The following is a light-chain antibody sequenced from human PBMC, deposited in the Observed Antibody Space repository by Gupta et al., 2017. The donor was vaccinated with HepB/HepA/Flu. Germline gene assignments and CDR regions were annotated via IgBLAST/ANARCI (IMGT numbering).Light chain of an antibody. CDR3: CSYGGLSSYWI. CDR2: EVT. V-gene: IGLV2-23*02. Sequence: QSALTQPASVSWPPGQSITISCTGTSSDVGSYDLVSSYQQHPDKAPKLVIYEVTRRPAGVSNRLSGSKSGNTASLTISGLQAEYEADYFCCSYGGLSSYWIFGGGTKLPVL. J-gene: IGLJ3*02. CDR1: SSDVGSYDL.